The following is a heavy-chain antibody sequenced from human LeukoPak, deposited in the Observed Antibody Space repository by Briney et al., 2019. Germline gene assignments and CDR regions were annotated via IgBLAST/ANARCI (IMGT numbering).Heavy chain of an antibody. CDR1: GYTFSRHG. CDR3: ARGGSYSTDAYFQH. V-gene: IGHV3-33*01. Sequence: GGSLRLSCAASGYTFSRHGIHWVRQAPGKGLEWVAVVWYDGRNRDYVDSVKGRFTISKDNSNNMVFLQMDRLRAEDTAVYYCARGGSYSTDAYFQHWGQGTLVTVSS. CDR2: VWYDGRNR. D-gene: IGHD1-26*01. J-gene: IGHJ1*01.